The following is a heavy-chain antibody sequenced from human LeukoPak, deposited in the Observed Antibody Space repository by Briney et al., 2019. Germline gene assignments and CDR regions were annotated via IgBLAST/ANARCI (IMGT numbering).Heavy chain of an antibody. V-gene: IGHV4-4*09. Sequence: PSETLSLTCTVSGGSICSYYWSWIRQPPGKGLEWIGYIYTSGSTNYNPSLKSRVTISVDTSKNQFSLKLSSVTAADTAVYYCARHRGYCSSTSCSQVGYFQHWGQGTLVTVSP. D-gene: IGHD2-2*01. J-gene: IGHJ1*01. CDR3: ARHRGYCSSTSCSQVGYFQH. CDR2: IYTSGST. CDR1: GGSICSYY.